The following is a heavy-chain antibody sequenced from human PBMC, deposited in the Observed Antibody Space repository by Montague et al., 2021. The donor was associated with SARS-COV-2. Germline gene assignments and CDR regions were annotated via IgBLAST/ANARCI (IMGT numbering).Heavy chain of an antibody. Sequence: SLRLSCEAYGFIFSSYEMNWVRQAPGKGLEWISYISSSGGGSTKXYTXSVKGRFTISRDNAKNSLYLQMNRLRVEDTAIYYCARDRDWDDWCGMDVWGQGTTVTVSS. J-gene: IGHJ6*02. V-gene: IGHV3-48*03. CDR3: ARDRDWDDWCGMDV. CDR1: GFIFSSYE. CDR2: ISSSGGGSTK. D-gene: IGHD2-21*01.